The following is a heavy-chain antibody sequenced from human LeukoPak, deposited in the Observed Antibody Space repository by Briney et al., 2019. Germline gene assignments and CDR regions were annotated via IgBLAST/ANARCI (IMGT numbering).Heavy chain of an antibody. V-gene: IGHV1-69*05. CDR1: GGTFSSYA. CDR3: ARGRQQLVPFDY. Sequence: SVKVSCKASGGTFSSYAISWVRQAPGQGLEWMGGIIPICGTANYAQKFQGRVTITTDESTSTAYMELSSLRSEDTAVYYCARGRQQLVPFDYWGQGTLVTVSS. CDR2: IIPICGTA. J-gene: IGHJ4*02. D-gene: IGHD6-13*01.